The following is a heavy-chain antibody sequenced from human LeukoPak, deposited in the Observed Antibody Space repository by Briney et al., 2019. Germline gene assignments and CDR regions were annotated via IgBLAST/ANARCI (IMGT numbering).Heavy chain of an antibody. V-gene: IGHV4-61*01. J-gene: IGHJ4*02. D-gene: IGHD3-3*01. CDR1: GGSVSSGSYY. CDR2: IYYSGST. CDR3: ARTVLSGYRMFDY. Sequence: SETLSLTCTVSGGSVSSGSYYWSWIRQPPGKGLEWIGYIYYSGSTNYNPSLKSRVTISVDTSKNQFSLKLSSVTAADTAVYYCARTVLSGYRMFDYWGQGTLVTVSS.